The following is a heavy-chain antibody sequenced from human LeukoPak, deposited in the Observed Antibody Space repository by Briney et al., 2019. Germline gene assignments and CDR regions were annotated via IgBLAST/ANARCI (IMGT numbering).Heavy chain of an antibody. J-gene: IGHJ4*02. V-gene: IGHV3-23*01. CDR3: AKTGELLWFGVSFDY. Sequence: GSLRLSCAASGFTFSSYAMSWVRQAPGKGLAWVSAISGSGGSTYYADSVKGRFTISRDNSKNTLYLQMNSLRAEDTAVYYCAKTGELLWFGVSFDYWGQGTLVTVSS. D-gene: IGHD3-10*01. CDR1: GFTFSSYA. CDR2: ISGSGGST.